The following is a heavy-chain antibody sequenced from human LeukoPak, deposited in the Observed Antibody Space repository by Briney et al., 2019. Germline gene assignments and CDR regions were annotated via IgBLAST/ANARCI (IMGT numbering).Heavy chain of an antibody. CDR3: ARRQQLANRFEP. J-gene: IGHJ5*02. CDR1: GYSFTNYW. D-gene: IGHD6-13*01. V-gene: IGHV5-51*04. Sequence: GESLKTSCKGSGYSFTNYWIAWVRQIPGKGLEGMGIIYPGDSDTRYSPSFQGQVTISVDRPITTLYLQWSRLKASDTAMYYWARRQQLANRFEPWGQGTLVTVSS. CDR2: IYPGDSDT.